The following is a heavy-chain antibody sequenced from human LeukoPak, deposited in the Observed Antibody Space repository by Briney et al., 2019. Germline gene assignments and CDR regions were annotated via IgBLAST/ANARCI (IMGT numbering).Heavy chain of an antibody. CDR2: ICFDGSNK. D-gene: IGHD6-25*01. Sequence: GGSLRLSCAASEFTFSTYSMHWVRQAPGKGLEWVAVICFDGSNKYYTDSVKGRFAISRDNSKNTVYLQMNSLRADDTAVYYCARGRYSSGFVDYWGQGTLVTASS. CDR3: ARGRYSSGFVDY. CDR1: EFTFSTYS. J-gene: IGHJ4*02. V-gene: IGHV3-33*08.